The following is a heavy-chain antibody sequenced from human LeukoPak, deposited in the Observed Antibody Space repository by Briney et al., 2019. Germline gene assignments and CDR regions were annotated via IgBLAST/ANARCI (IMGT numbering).Heavy chain of an antibody. J-gene: IGHJ4*02. CDR3: ARLRGFTYFDY. Sequence: PGGSLRLSCAASGFTFSSYEMNWVRQAPGKGLEWVSYISTSGSTIYYAHSVKGRFTISRDNAKNSLYLQMHSLRAEDTAVYYCARLRGFTYFDYWGQGTLVTVSS. V-gene: IGHV3-48*03. D-gene: IGHD3-10*01. CDR2: ISTSGSTI. CDR1: GFTFSSYE.